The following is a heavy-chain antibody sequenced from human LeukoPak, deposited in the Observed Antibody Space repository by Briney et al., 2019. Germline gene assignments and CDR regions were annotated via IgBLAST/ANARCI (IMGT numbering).Heavy chain of an antibody. CDR3: ARDSRGEDSFDY. CDR1: GGSISSSY. V-gene: IGHV4-59*01. Sequence: SETLSLTCTVSGGSISSSYWSWVQQPPGKGLEWIGYVYYSGSTSYSPSLKSRVTISLDTSKNQFPLKLSSVNTADTAVYYCARDSRGEDSFDYWGQGTLVTVSS. CDR2: VYYSGST. J-gene: IGHJ4*02.